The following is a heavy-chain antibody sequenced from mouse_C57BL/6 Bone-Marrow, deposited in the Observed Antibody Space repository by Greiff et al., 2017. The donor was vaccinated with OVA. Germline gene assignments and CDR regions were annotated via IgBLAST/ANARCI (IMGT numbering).Heavy chain of an antibody. V-gene: IGHV1-76*01. D-gene: IGHD1-1*01. CDR1: GYTFTDYY. J-gene: IGHJ2*01. Sequence: QVQLQQSGAELVRPGASVKLSCKASGYTFTDYYINWVKQRPGQGLEWIARIYPGSGNTYYNEKFKGKATLTAEKSSSTAYMQLSSLTSEDSAVYFCARGNYYGSAYWGQGTTLTVSS. CDR3: ARGNYYGSAY. CDR2: IYPGSGNT.